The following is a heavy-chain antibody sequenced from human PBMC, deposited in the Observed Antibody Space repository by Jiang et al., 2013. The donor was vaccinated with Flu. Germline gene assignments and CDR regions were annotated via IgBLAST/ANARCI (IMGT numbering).Heavy chain of an antibody. Sequence: GPGLVKPSETLSLTCTVSGGSMSGYYWSWIRQPPGKGLEWIGYIHYSGNTNYNPSLKSRVTISIDSSEKQFSLKLTSVTAADTATYYCAADIATPWAFYWGPGSLVTVSS. CDR1: GGSMSGYY. V-gene: IGHV4-59*01. J-gene: IGHJ4*02. CDR3: AADIATPWAFY. D-gene: IGHD3-16*01. CDR2: IHYSGNT.